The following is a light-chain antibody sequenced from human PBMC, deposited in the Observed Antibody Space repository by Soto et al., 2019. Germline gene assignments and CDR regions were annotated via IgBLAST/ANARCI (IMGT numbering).Light chain of an antibody. V-gene: IGKV3-15*01. CDR2: VAS. CDR3: QQFNSWPHT. J-gene: IGKJ2*01. CDR1: QSVNQK. Sequence: EIVLTQSPATLSVSPGERATLSCRASQSVNQKLGWYQQKPGQAPRLLIYVASYRATGIPARFSGSGSGTEYTLTISHLPAEDFAVYYWQQFNSWPHTFGQGTRLEIK.